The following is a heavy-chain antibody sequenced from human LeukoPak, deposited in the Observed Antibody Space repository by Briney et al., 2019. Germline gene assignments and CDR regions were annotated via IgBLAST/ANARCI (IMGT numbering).Heavy chain of an antibody. CDR3: TDKNLA. J-gene: IGHJ5*02. V-gene: IGHV3-7*02. CDR1: GFTFSSYS. Sequence: PGGSPSLSCAPSGFTFSSYSMTWVRQAPGKGLEWVGNINRDGSETYYADSVKGRFTISRDNAKNSLYLQMNSLRVEDTAVYVCTDKNLAWGRGNGDTVSS. CDR2: INRDGSET. D-gene: IGHD2/OR15-2a*01.